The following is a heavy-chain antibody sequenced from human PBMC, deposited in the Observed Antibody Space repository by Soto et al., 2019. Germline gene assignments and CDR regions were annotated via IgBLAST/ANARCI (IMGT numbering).Heavy chain of an antibody. Sequence: QVEVVQSGAEVKKPGASVKVSCETSGYTFSSYGTNWVRQAPGHGLEWMGWINNYSGNTKYAQRFQGRITMCTDTSTSTASMEVRGLTYAATAVYYCAGPYYYGSVTHYRFDPWGQGTLVTVSS. D-gene: IGHD3-10*01. CDR3: AGPYYYGSVTHYRFDP. V-gene: IGHV1-18*01. CDR2: INNYSGNT. CDR1: GYTFSSYG. J-gene: IGHJ5*02.